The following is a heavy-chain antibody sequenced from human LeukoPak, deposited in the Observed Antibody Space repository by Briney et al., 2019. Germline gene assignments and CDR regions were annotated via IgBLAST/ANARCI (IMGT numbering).Heavy chain of an antibody. CDR3: ARDPHLKQWLVRGGNWFDP. J-gene: IGHJ5*02. D-gene: IGHD6-19*01. CDR1: AGFLVISNY. V-gene: IGHV3-53*01. CDR2: IYTDGRT. Sequence: PGGSLRLSCAASAGFLVISNYVSWVRQAPGKGLEWISVIYTDGRTYYADSVKGRFTISRDSSKNTVYLQMNSLRAEDTAVYYCARDPHLKQWLVRGGNWFDPWGQGTLVTVSS.